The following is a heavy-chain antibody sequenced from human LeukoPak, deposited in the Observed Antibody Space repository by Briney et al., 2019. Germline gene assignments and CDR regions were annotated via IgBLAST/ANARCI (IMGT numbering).Heavy chain of an antibody. CDR1: GFTFTNYW. Sequence: GGSLRLSCAASGFTFTNYWMTWVRQAPGKGLEWVSSIRSSGDGTFYTDSVRGRFSISRDNSKNTLYLQMNSLTAEDTAVYYCARRDNYGGDVNYFASWGQGTLVTVSS. J-gene: IGHJ4*02. V-gene: IGHV3-23*01. CDR2: IRSSGDGT. D-gene: IGHD2-21*02. CDR3: ARRDNYGGDVNYFAS.